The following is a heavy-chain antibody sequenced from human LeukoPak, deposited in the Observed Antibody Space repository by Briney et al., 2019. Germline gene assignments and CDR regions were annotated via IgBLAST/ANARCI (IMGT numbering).Heavy chain of an antibody. V-gene: IGHV3-11*01. CDR3: RGNSGSYTTIYYFDY. CDR1: GFTFSDYY. D-gene: IGHD1-26*01. J-gene: IGHJ4*02. CDR2: ISSRGSTI. Sequence: GGSLRLSCAASGFTFSDYYMSWIRQAPGKGLEWVSYISSRGSTIYYADSVKGRFTISRDNARNSLYLQMNSLRAEDTAVYYCRGNSGSYTTIYYFDYWGQGTLVTVSS.